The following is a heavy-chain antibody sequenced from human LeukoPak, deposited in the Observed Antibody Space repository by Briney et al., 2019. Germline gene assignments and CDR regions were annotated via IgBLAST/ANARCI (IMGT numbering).Heavy chain of an antibody. CDR3: ARLYYDHVWGSYRYIDY. CDR2: MNPNSGNT. V-gene: IGHV1-8*01. CDR1: GYTFTSYD. J-gene: IGHJ4*02. D-gene: IGHD3-16*02. Sequence: ASVKVSCKASGYTFTSYDINWVRQATGQGLEWMGWMNPNSGNTGYAQKFQGRVTMTRNTSISTAYMELSSLRSEDTAVYYCARLYYDHVWGSYRYIDYWGQGTLVTVSS.